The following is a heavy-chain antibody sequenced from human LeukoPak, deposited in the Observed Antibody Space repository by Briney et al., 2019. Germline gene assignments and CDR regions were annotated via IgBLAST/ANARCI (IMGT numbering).Heavy chain of an antibody. V-gene: IGHV3-21*04. D-gene: IGHD2-15*01. CDR1: GFTFSSHH. CDR3: TTDTWYSAGH. J-gene: IGHJ4*02. Sequence: GGSLRLSCAASGFTFSSHHFHWVRQAPGKGLEWVSSISSDSSSFKYYAHSVQGRFTISRDNARNSLYLQMNSLRAEDTAIYYCTTDTWYSAGHWGQGTLVTVSS. CDR2: ISSDSSSFK.